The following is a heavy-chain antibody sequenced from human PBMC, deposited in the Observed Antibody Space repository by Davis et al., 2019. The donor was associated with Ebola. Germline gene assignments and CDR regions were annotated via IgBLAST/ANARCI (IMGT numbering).Heavy chain of an antibody. Sequence: GESLKISCAASGFTFSSYSMNWVRQAPGKGLEWVSYISDSSTTIYYADSVKGRFTISRDNAKNSLYLQMNSLRDEDTAVYYCARDFTAAYYYYYGMDVWGKGTTVTVSS. CDR2: ISDSSTTI. V-gene: IGHV3-48*02. J-gene: IGHJ6*04. CDR1: GFTFSSYS. CDR3: ARDFTAAYYYYYGMDV. D-gene: IGHD2-21*02.